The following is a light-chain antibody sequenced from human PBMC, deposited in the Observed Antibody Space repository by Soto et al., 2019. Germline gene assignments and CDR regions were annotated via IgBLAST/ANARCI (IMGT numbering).Light chain of an antibody. CDR2: NND. V-gene: IGLV1-44*01. CDR1: SSNIGSNT. Sequence: QSVLTQPPSASGTPGQTVTISCSGSSSNIGSNTVNWYQQLPGTAPKLLIYNNDQRPSGVAGRFSGSKSGTSASLAISGLESEDEADYYCAPWDDSLNGVVFGGGTKLTVL. J-gene: IGLJ2*01. CDR3: APWDDSLNGVV.